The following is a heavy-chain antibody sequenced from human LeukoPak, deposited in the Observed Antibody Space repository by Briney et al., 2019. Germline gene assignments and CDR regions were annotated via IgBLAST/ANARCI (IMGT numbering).Heavy chain of an antibody. CDR3: ARVWFGELWVSYFDY. D-gene: IGHD3-10*01. Sequence: QTGGSLRLSCAASGFTFSSYAMHWVRQAPGKGLEWVAVISYDGSNKYYADSVKGRFTISRDNSKNTLYLQMNSLRAEDTAVYYCARVWFGELWVSYFDYWGQGTLVTVSS. CDR2: ISYDGSNK. V-gene: IGHV3-30-3*01. CDR1: GFTFSSYA. J-gene: IGHJ4*02.